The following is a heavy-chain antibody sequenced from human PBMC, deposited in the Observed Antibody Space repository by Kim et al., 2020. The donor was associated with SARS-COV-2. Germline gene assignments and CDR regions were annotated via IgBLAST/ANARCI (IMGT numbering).Heavy chain of an antibody. CDR3: ARISFGDAPTY. CDR1: GFTLDRYG. J-gene: IGHJ4*02. Sequence: GGSLRLSCAVSGFTLDRYGMHWVRQAPGEGLEWVAVISYDEKNTYYGDSVKGRFTISRDNSKNILFLQMNSLRVEDTAMYYCARISFGDAPTYWGRGT. V-gene: IGHV3-33*05. D-gene: IGHD4-17*01. CDR2: ISYDEKNT.